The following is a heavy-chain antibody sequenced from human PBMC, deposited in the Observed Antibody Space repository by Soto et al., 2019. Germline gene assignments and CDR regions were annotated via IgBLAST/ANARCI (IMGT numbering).Heavy chain of an antibody. V-gene: IGHV3-48*02. Sequence: EVQLVESGGGLVQPGGSLRLSCAASGFTFSSYSMNWVRQAPGKGLEWVSYISSSSSTIYYADSVKGRFTISRDTAKNSLDLQMNSLRDEDTAVYYCAREGGSLNRFDPWGQGTLVTVSS. J-gene: IGHJ5*02. D-gene: IGHD1-26*01. CDR1: GFTFSSYS. CDR2: ISSSSSTI. CDR3: AREGGSLNRFDP.